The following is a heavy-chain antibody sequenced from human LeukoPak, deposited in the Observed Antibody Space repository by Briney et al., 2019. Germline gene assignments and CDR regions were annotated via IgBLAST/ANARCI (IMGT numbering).Heavy chain of an antibody. CDR1: GGSISSYY. D-gene: IGHD5-24*01. V-gene: IGHV4-59*01. J-gene: IGHJ6*03. Sequence: SETLSLTCTVSGGSISSYYWSWIRQPPGKGLEWIGYIYYSGSTNYNPSLKSRVTISVDTSKNHFSLKLSSVTAADTAVYYCARLEQYYYYYMDVWGKGTTVTVSS. CDR3: ARLEQYYYYYMDV. CDR2: IYYSGST.